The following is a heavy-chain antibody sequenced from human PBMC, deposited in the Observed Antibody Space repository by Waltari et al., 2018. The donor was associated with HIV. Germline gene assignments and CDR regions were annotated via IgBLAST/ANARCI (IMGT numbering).Heavy chain of an antibody. CDR1: GFTFDDYA. D-gene: IGHD3-10*01. J-gene: IGHJ6*02. CDR3: AKDNSYGAGSFYAKGNYHHYGMDV. CDR2: ISWNSGSI. V-gene: IGHV3-9*01. Sequence: EVQLVESGGGLVQPGRSLRLSCAASGFTFDDYAMHWARQAPGKGLEWVSGISWNSGSIGYADSVKGRFTISRDNAKNSLYLQMNSLRAEDTALYYCAKDNSYGAGSFYAKGNYHHYGMDVWGQGTTVTVSS.